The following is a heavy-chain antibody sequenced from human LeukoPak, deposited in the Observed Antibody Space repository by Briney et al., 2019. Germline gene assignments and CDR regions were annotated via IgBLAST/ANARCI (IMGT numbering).Heavy chain of an antibody. CDR3: AKDLSGSYHYYYYYGMDV. J-gene: IGHJ6*02. V-gene: IGHV3-23*01. CDR2: ISGSGGST. CDR1: GFTFSSYA. Sequence: QPGGSLRLSCAASGFTFSSYAMSWVRQAPGKGLEWVSAISGSGGSTYYADSVKGRFTISRDNSKNTLYLQKNSLRAEDTAVYYCAKDLSGSYHYYYYYGMDVWGQGTTVTVSS. D-gene: IGHD5-18*01.